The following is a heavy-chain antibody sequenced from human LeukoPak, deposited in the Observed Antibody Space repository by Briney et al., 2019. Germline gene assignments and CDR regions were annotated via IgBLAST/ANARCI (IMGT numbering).Heavy chain of an antibody. V-gene: IGHV1-2*02. Sequence: ASVKVSCKASGYTFTGYYMHWARQAPGQGLEWMGWINPNSGGTNYAQKFQGRVTMTRDTSISTAYMELSRLRSDDTAVYYCARGARNYYDSSGYYSDFHYWGQGTLVTVSS. J-gene: IGHJ4*02. D-gene: IGHD3-22*01. CDR2: INPNSGGT. CDR3: ARGARNYYDSSGYYSDFHY. CDR1: GYTFTGYY.